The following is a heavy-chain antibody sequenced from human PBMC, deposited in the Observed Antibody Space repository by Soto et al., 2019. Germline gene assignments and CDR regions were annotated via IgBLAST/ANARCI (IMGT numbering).Heavy chain of an antibody. V-gene: IGHV3-48*03. CDR3: ATAGLTGTV. D-gene: IGHD3-9*01. Sequence: PGRSLRLSCAPSGFTFSSNEMNWVRQAPGKGLEWVSYISVSGSMRFYADAVRGRFTISRDNTKKMLYLQMNSLRVEDTALYYCATAGLTGTVWGQGTTVTVSS. CDR2: ISVSGSMR. J-gene: IGHJ6*02. CDR1: GFTFSSNE.